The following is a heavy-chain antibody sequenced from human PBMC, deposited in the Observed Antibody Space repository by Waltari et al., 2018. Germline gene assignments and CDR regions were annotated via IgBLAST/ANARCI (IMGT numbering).Heavy chain of an antibody. CDR2: VWSDVNEK. Sequence: QLQLVESGGGVVQPGKSLRLSCAASGFTMSSYFMHWVRQAPGKGLDGVAVVWSDVNEKYYGDSVKGRFTISRDNSKNIVYLQMNSLRAEDTAVYFCAKEQEAFDIWGQGTVVTVS. CDR3: AKEQEAFDI. CDR1: GFTMSSYF. J-gene: IGHJ3*02. V-gene: IGHV3-33*06.